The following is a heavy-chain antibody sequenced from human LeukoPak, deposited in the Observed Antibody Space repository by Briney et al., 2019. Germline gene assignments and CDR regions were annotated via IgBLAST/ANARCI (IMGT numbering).Heavy chain of an antibody. Sequence: GGSLRLSCAAFGFTFSSFSMNWVRQAPGKGLEWVSFISSSGTSIYYADSVKGRFSISRDNAKNSLYLQMSSLRDEDTAVYYCARDDRRKSGSPRWFDPWGQGTLVTVSS. CDR1: GFTFSSFS. J-gene: IGHJ5*02. D-gene: IGHD1-26*01. V-gene: IGHV3-48*02. CDR3: ARDDRRKSGSPRWFDP. CDR2: ISSSGTSI.